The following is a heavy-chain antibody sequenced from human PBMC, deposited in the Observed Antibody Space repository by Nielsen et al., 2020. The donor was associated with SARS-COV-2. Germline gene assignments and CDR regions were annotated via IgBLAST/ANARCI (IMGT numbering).Heavy chain of an antibody. D-gene: IGHD3-9*01. CDR2: IKSKADGGTT. CDR1: GLTFSKAW. CDR3: TTDRNYDILTGYYKFDY. V-gene: IGHV3-15*01. J-gene: IGHJ4*02. Sequence: GGSLRLSCAVSGLTFSKAWLNWVRQAPGKGLYWVGRIKSKADGGTTDYAAPVKGRFTISRDDSKNTLYLQMNSLKTEDTAVYYCTTDRNYDILTGYYKFDYWGQGTLVTVSS.